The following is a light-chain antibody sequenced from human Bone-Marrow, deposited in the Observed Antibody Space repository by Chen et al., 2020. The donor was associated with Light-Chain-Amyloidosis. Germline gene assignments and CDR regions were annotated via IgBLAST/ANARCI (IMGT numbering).Light chain of an antibody. V-gene: IGLV1-44*01. Sequence: QSVLTQAPSSSGTPGQRVTILCSGSSSNIGSNAVSWYQHLPGTAPKFLIFGNNQRPSGVPDRFSVSKSGTSASLAISGLQSEDEADYYCAAWDDSLHLWVFGGGTKLTVL. CDR3: AAWDDSLHLWV. CDR1: SSNIGSNA. CDR2: GNN. J-gene: IGLJ3*02.